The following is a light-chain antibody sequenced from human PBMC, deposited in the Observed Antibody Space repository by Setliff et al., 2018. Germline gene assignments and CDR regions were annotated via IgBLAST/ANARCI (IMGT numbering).Light chain of an antibody. J-gene: IGLJ1*01. V-gene: IGLV2-14*01. CDR1: SSDVGGYNY. CDR3: SSYTSSSTPYV. CDR2: EVS. Sequence: QSVLAQPAPVSGSPGQSITISCTGTSSDVGGYNYVSWYQQHPGKAPKLMIYEVSNRPSGVSSRFSGSKSGNTASLTISGLRAEDEADYYCSSYTSSSTPYVFGTGTKVTVL.